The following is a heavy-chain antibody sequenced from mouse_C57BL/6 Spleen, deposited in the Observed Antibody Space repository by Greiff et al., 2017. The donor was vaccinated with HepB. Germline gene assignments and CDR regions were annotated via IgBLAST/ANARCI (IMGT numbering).Heavy chain of an antibody. D-gene: IGHD2-5*01. CDR2: ISSGSSTI. J-gene: IGHJ4*01. CDR3: ARGSNYLYYYAMDY. V-gene: IGHV5-17*01. CDR1: GFTFSDYG. Sequence: EVQLVESGGGLVKPGGSLKLSCAASGFTFSDYGMHWVRQAPEKGLEWVAYISSGSSTIYYADTVKGRFTISRDNAKNTLFLQMTSLRSEDTAMYYCARGSNYLYYYAMDYWCQGTSVTVSS.